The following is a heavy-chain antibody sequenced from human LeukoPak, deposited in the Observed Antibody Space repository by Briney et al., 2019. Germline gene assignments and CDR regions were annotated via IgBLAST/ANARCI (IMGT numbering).Heavy chain of an antibody. CDR3: ARGRPHGNDY. J-gene: IGHJ4*02. V-gene: IGHV3-74*01. Sequence: PGGSLRLSCAASGFTFSSCAMHWVRQAPGKGLVWVSRIASDGSSTTYADSVKGRFSISRDNAKNTLYLQMNSLRVEDTAVYYCARGRPHGNDYWGQGTLVTVSS. CDR1: GFTFSSCA. D-gene: IGHD4-23*01. CDR2: IASDGSST.